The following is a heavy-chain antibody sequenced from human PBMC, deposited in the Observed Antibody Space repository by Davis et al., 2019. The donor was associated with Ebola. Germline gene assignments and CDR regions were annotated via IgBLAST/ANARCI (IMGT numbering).Heavy chain of an antibody. CDR1: GFVFSSYV. CDR2: LGLSADT. J-gene: IGHJ4*02. CDR3: AKGGNIWYHFDY. Sequence: GESLKISCAASGFVFSSYVMSWVRRAPGKGLEWVSTLGLSADTYYADSVKGRFTISRDNSKNTLYLQVNSLRAEDTAVYFCAKGGNIWYHFDYWGQGTLVTVSS. V-gene: IGHV3-23*01. D-gene: IGHD6-13*01.